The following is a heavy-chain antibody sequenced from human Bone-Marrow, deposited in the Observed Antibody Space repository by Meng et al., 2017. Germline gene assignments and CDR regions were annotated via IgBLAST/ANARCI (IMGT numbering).Heavy chain of an antibody. Sequence: SLKISCAASGIIFSCYAIHGVRQAPGKAQEWVAVISYDGSNKYYADSVKGRFTISRDNSKNTLYLQMNSLRDEDTAVYYCARDRYSSGWDSDYYYYYGMDVWGQGTTVTVSS. D-gene: IGHD6-19*01. V-gene: IGHV3-30*04. CDR2: ISYDGSNK. J-gene: IGHJ6*02. CDR3: ARDRYSSGWDSDYYYYYGMDV. CDR1: GIIFSCYA.